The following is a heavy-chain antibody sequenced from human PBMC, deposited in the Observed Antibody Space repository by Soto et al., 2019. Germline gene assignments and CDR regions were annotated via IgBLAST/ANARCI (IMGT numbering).Heavy chain of an antibody. D-gene: IGHD3-10*01. CDR1: GFTFSSYG. J-gene: IGHJ4*02. CDR2: ISYDGSNK. Sequence: GGSLRLSCAASGFTFSSYGMHWVRQAPGKGLEWVAVISYDGSNKYYADSVKGRFTISRDNSKNTLYLQMNSLRAEDTAVYYCAKDEFFFRYYGSGSYYPPFDYWGQGTLVTVSS. CDR3: AKDEFFFRYYGSGSYYPPFDY. V-gene: IGHV3-30*18.